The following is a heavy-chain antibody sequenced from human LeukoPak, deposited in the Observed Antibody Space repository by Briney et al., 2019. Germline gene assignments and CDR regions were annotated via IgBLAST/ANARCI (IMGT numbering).Heavy chain of an antibody. D-gene: IGHD2-15*01. CDR2: ISGSSSST. V-gene: IGHV3-11*05. CDR3: SRDPRLVDY. J-gene: IGHJ4*02. CDR1: GFTFSDYY. Sequence: GGSLRLSCAASGFTFSDYYMSWIRQAPGKGLEWLSYISGSSSSTNYADSVKGRFTISRDNAKNSMYLQMNSLRAEDTAVYYCSRDPRLVDYWGQGTLVTVSS.